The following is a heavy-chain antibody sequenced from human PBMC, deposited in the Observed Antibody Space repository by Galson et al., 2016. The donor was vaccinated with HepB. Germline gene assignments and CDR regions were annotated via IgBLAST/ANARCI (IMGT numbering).Heavy chain of an antibody. D-gene: IGHD3-3*01. CDR3: AKIGAGARVHHDFWSGAFDY. J-gene: IGHJ4*02. V-gene: IGHV3-23*01. Sequence: SLRLSCAASGFTFRSLAMSWVRQAPGKGLEWVGVISGSGGSTYYAASVKGRFTISRANSKNTLYLQMNSLRAEDTAVYYCAKIGAGARVHHDFWSGAFDYWGQGTLVSVSS. CDR2: ISGSGGST. CDR1: GFTFRSLA.